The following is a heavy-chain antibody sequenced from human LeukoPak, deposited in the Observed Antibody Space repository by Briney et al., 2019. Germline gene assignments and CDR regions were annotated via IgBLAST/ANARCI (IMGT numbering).Heavy chain of an antibody. V-gene: IGHV4-59*01. D-gene: IGHD6-6*01. J-gene: IGHJ5*02. CDR1: GGSISSYY. CDR2: IYYSGST. Sequence: SETLSLTCTVSGGSISSYYWSWLRQLPGKGLEWIGYIYYSGSTNYNPSLKSRVTISVDTSKNQFSLKLSSGTAADTAVYYCARLQWGGSSSWGNWFDPWGQGTLVTVSS. CDR3: ARLQWGGSSSWGNWFDP.